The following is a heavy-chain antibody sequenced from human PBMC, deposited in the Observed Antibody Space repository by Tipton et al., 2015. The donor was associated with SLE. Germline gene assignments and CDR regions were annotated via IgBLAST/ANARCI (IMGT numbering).Heavy chain of an antibody. CDR2: INHSGST. J-gene: IGHJ6*04. Sequence: TLSLTCAVYGGSFSGYYWSWIRQPPGKGLEWIGEINHSGSTNYNPSLKRRVTTSVDTSKNQFSLKLSSVTAADTAVYYCARGPDDFWSGYSEMDVWGKGTTVTISS. V-gene: IGHV4-34*01. CDR3: ARGPDDFWSGYSEMDV. D-gene: IGHD3-3*01. CDR1: GGSFSGYY.